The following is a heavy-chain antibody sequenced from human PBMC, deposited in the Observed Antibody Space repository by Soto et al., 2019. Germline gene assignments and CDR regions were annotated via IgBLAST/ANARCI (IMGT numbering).Heavy chain of an antibody. CDR1: AFSFRNIA. D-gene: IGHD3-22*01. CDR2: VTGNGGTQ. CDR3: AKAWLLNYYYYYGLDV. Sequence: GXALRLSCEASAFSFRNIAISCVSQAPGKGLACVLSVTGNGGTQFYEECLRGRFTIYRANSKNTVYLQMNSLRAEDTAVYYCAKAWLLNYYYYYGLDVWGQGTTVTVSS. J-gene: IGHJ6*02. V-gene: IGHV3-23*01.